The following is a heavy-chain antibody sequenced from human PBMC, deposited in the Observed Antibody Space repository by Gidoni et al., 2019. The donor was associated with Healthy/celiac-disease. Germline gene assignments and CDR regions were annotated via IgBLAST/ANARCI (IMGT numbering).Heavy chain of an antibody. Sequence: EVQLVESGGGLVQPGRSLRLSCAASGFTFDDYAMHWVREAPGKGLEWGSGISWNSGSIGYADSGKGRFTISRDNAKNSLYLQMNSLRAEDTALYYCAKDISYYGSGSYYYGMDAWGQGTTVTVSS. CDR1: GFTFDDYA. D-gene: IGHD3-10*01. CDR2: ISWNSGSI. V-gene: IGHV3-9*01. CDR3: AKDISYYGSGSYYYGMDA. J-gene: IGHJ6*02.